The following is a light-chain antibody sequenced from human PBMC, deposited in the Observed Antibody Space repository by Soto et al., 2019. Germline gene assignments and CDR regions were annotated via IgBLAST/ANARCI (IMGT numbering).Light chain of an antibody. CDR2: DAS. J-gene: IGKJ4*01. Sequence: EIVLIQSPATLSLSPGERATLSCRASQSVGSDLAWYQHKPGQAPRLLISDASNRATGIPARFSGSGSETDFTLTISSLEPEDSAVYYCQQRSNWPSLTFGGGTKVEIK. V-gene: IGKV3-11*01. CDR3: QQRSNWPSLT. CDR1: QSVGSD.